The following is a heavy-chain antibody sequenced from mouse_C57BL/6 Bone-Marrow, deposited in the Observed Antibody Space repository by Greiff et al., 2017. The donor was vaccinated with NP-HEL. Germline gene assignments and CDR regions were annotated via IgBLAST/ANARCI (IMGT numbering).Heavy chain of an antibody. V-gene: IGHV1-81*01. J-gene: IGHJ3*01. CDR3: ARSGSSGYRYSFAY. D-gene: IGHD3-2*02. CDR1: GYTFTSYG. CDR2: IYPRSGNT. Sequence: QVQLKQSGAELARPGASVKLSCKASGYTFTSYGISWVKQRTGQGLEWIGEIYPRSGNTYYNEKFKGKATLTADKSSSTAYMELRSLTSEDSAVYFCARSGSSGYRYSFAYWGQGTLVTVSA.